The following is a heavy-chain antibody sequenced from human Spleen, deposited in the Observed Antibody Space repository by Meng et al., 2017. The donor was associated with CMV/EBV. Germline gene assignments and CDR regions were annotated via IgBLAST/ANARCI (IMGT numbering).Heavy chain of an antibody. CDR1: GFSLSTSGVG. CDR2: IYWNDDK. D-gene: IGHD6-19*01. CDR3: AHRSSSGWDNWFDP. V-gene: IGHV2-5*01. Sequence: SGPTLVKPTQTLTLTCTFSGFSLSTSGVGVGWIRQPPGKALEWLALIYWNDDKRYSPSLKSRLTITKDTSKNQVVLTMTNMDPVDTATYYCAHRSSSGWDNWFDPWGQGTLVTVSS. J-gene: IGHJ5*02.